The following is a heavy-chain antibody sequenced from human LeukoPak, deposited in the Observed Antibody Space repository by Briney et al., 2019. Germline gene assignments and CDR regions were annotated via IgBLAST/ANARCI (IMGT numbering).Heavy chain of an antibody. Sequence: GGSLRLSCAASGFAFSNYGMNWVRQAPGKGLEWVSGITGSGSTTYYADSVKGRFTISRDNSKNTLYLQMNSPRAEDTAAYYCAKDRRAGSYDYWGQGTLVTVSS. D-gene: IGHD3-10*01. CDR3: AKDRRAGSYDY. CDR2: ITGSGSTT. V-gene: IGHV3-23*01. CDR1: GFAFSNYG. J-gene: IGHJ4*02.